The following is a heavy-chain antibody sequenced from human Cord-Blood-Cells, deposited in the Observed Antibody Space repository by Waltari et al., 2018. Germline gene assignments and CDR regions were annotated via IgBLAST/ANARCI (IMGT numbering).Heavy chain of an antibody. CDR3: ATGALNSGSYWFDP. D-gene: IGHD1-26*01. J-gene: IGHJ5*02. Sequence: QVQLVQSGAEVKKPGASGKVSCKVSGYTLTDLSMHWVRQAPGKGLEWMGGFDPEDGETIYAQKFQGRVTMTEDTSTDTAYMELSSLRSEDTAVYYCATGALNSGSYWFDPWGQGTLVTVSS. V-gene: IGHV1-24*01. CDR1: GYTLTDLS. CDR2: FDPEDGET.